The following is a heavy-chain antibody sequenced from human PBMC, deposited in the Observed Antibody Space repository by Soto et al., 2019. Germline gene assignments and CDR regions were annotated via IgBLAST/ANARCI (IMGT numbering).Heavy chain of an antibody. V-gene: IGHV4-39*01. J-gene: IGHJ4*02. D-gene: IGHD1-26*01. CDR1: GGSISSSSYY. CDR3: ARHRRELLYHRFDY. Sequence: SETLSLTCTVSGGSISSSSYYWGWIRQPPGKGLEWIGSIYYSGSTYYNPSLKSRVTISVDTSKNQLSLKLSSVTAADTAVYYCARHRRELLYHRFDYWGQGTLVTVYS. CDR2: IYYSGST.